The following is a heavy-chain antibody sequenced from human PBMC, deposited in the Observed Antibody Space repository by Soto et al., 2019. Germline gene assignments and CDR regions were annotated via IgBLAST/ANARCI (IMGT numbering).Heavy chain of an antibody. V-gene: IGHV5-10-1*01. CDR1: GYSFTSYW. J-gene: IGHJ4*02. CDR3: ARQAPREISRALDY. D-gene: IGHD3-3*02. Sequence: PGESLKISCKGSGYSFTSYWISWVRQMPGRGLGWMGRIDPSDSYTNYSPSFQGHVTISADKSISTAYLQWSSLKASDTAMYYCARQAPREISRALDYWGQGTLVTVSS. CDR2: IDPSDSYT.